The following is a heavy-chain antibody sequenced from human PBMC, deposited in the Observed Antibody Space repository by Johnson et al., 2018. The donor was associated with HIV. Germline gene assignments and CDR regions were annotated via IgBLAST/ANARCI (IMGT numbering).Heavy chain of an antibody. CDR2: ISYDGSNK. V-gene: IGHV3-30*04. J-gene: IGHJ3*02. CDR3: AKETPSSGGTFDI. D-gene: IGHD6-25*01. CDR1: GFTFSSYA. Sequence: QVQLVESGGGVVQPGRSLRLSCAASGFTFSSYAMHWVRQAPGKGLEWVAVISYDGSNKYYADSVKGRFTISRDNSKNTVYLQMNSLRAEDTAVYYCAKETPSSGGTFDIWGQGTMVTVSS.